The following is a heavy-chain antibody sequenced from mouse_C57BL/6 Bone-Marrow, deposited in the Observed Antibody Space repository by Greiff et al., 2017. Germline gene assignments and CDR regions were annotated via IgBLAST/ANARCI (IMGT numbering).Heavy chain of an antibody. Sequence: VQLQQSGPGLVQPSQILSITCTVSGFSLTSYGVHWVRQSPGKGLEWLGVIWSGGSTDYNAAFISRLSISKDNSKSQVFFKMNSLQADDTAIYYCARGVTTGFAYWGQGTLVTVSA. CDR3: ARGVTTGFAY. D-gene: IGHD2-1*01. CDR2: IWSGGST. V-gene: IGHV2-2*01. J-gene: IGHJ3*01. CDR1: GFSLTSYG.